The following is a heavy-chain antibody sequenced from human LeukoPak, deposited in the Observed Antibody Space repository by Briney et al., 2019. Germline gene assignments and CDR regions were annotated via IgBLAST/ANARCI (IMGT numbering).Heavy chain of an antibody. CDR1: GGTFSSYA. Sequence: SVKVSCKASGGTFSSYAISWVRQAPGQGLEWMGRIIPIFGTANYAQKFQGRVTITTDESTSTAYMELSGLRSEDTAVYYCATQAAAGTYWFDPWGQGTLVTVSS. D-gene: IGHD6-13*01. J-gene: IGHJ5*02. CDR3: ATQAAAGTYWFDP. V-gene: IGHV1-69*05. CDR2: IIPIFGTA.